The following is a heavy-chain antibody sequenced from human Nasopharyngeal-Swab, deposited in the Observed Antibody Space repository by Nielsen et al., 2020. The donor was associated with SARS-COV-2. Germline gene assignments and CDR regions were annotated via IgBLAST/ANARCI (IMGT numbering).Heavy chain of an antibody. CDR3: ARGRGGQQLVRTYYYYGLDV. CDR2: INYSGTT. Sequence: SETLSLTCGVYGGSLSGHYWSWIRQPPGKGLEWIGEINYSGTTNYKPSLKSRVTISVDTSKNQFSLKVRSVSAADTAIYFCARGRGGQQLVRTYYYYGLDVWGQGTTVTVSS. CDR1: GGSLSGHY. J-gene: IGHJ6*02. D-gene: IGHD1-1*01. V-gene: IGHV4-34*01.